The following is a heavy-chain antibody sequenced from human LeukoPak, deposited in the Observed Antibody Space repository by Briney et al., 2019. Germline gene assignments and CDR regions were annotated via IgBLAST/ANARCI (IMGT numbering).Heavy chain of an antibody. J-gene: IGHJ4*02. Sequence: GSSVKVSCKASGGTFSSYAISWVRQAPGQGLEWMGRSIPILGIANYVQKFQGRVTITAGKSTSTAYMELSSLRSEDTAVYYCAREVDSAMAFDYWGQGTPVTVSS. CDR2: SIPILGIA. CDR3: AREVDSAMAFDY. CDR1: GGTFSSYA. D-gene: IGHD5-18*01. V-gene: IGHV1-69*04.